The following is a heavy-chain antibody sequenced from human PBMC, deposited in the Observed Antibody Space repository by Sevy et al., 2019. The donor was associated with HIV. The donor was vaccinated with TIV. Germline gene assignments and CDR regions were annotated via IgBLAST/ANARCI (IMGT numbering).Heavy chain of an antibody. D-gene: IGHD3-3*01. V-gene: IGHV3-74*01. J-gene: IGHJ5*02. CDR1: EFTFSSYW. Sequence: GGSLRLSCAASEFTFSSYWMHWVRQAPGKGLVWVSRINSDGRSTSYADSVKGRFTISRDNAKNTLYLQMNSLRAEETAVYYCARDQVTIFGVGENWFDPWGQGTLVTVSS. CDR2: INSDGRST. CDR3: ARDQVTIFGVGENWFDP.